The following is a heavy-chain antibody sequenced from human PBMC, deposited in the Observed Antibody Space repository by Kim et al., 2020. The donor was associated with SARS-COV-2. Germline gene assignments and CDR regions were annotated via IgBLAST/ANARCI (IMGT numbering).Heavy chain of an antibody. CDR1: GFTFSNYG. Sequence: GGSLRLSCAASGFTFSNYGMSWVRQAPGKGLEWVSGISGSGDTTTYADSVKGRFTVSRDNSKNTLYLQMSSLRAEDTAIYYCATPRQPDYWGQGTL. CDR2: ISGSGDTT. D-gene: IGHD6-13*01. V-gene: IGHV3-23*01. J-gene: IGHJ4*02. CDR3: ATPRQPDY.